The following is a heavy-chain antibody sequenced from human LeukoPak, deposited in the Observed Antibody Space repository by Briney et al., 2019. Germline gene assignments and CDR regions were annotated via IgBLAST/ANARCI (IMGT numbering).Heavy chain of an antibody. D-gene: IGHD3-22*01. Sequence: PGGSLRLSCAASGFTFNNYGMHWVRQAPGKGLEWVAVISYDGSDKSYADSVKGRFTISRDNAKNSLYLQMNSLRAEDTAVYYCARDLSIDSSGYYPAGNAFDIWGQGTMVTVSS. V-gene: IGHV3-30*03. J-gene: IGHJ3*02. CDR3: ARDLSIDSSGYYPAGNAFDI. CDR1: GFTFNNYG. CDR2: ISYDGSDK.